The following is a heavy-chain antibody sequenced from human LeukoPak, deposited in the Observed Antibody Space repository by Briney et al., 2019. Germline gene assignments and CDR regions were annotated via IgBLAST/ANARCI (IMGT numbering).Heavy chain of an antibody. CDR1: GYTFTSYG. J-gene: IGHJ4*02. Sequence: GASVKVSCKASGYTFTSYGISWVRQAPGQGLEWMGWISAYNGNTNYAQKLQGRVTMTTDTSTSTAYMELSSLRSEDTAVYYCARSNYDILTGYYKGPAQFDYWGQGTLVTVSS. D-gene: IGHD3-9*01. CDR2: ISAYNGNT. CDR3: ARSNYDILTGYYKGPAQFDY. V-gene: IGHV1-18*01.